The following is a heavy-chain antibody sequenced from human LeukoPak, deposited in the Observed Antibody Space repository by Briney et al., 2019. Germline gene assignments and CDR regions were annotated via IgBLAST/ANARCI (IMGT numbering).Heavy chain of an antibody. CDR3: ARRRRIAAAGTDAFDI. D-gene: IGHD6-13*01. V-gene: IGHV4-59*08. J-gene: IGHJ3*02. CDR1: GGSISSYY. Sequence: SETLSLTCTVSGGSISSYYWSWIRQPPGKGLEWIGYIYNSGSTNYNPSLKSRVTISADTSKNQFSLRLNSVTAADTAVYYCARRRRIAAAGTDAFDIWGQGTMVTVSS. CDR2: IYNSGST.